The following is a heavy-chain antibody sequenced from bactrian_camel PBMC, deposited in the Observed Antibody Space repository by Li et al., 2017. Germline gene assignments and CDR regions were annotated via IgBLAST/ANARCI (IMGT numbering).Heavy chain of an antibody. D-gene: IGHD3*01. V-gene: IGHV3-2*01. CDR1: GFTGSSYY. CDR2: IDSESRPS. CDR3: AADPFRMTAIQAITAMAKHLTY. J-gene: IGHJ4*01. Sequence: VQLVESGGDLVQPGGSLRLSCAVSGFTGSSYYVSWVRQAPGKALEWVSSIDSESRPSYYADSLKGRFTMSRDDAKNTVYLQMNSLKSEDTAMYYCAADPFRMTAIQAITAMAKHLTYWGQGTQVTVS.